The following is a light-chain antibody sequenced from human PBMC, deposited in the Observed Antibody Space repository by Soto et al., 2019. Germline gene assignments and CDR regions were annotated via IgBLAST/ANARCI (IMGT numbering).Light chain of an antibody. CDR2: AAS. Sequence: DLQMTQSPSSLSASVGDRVTITCRASQSISSSLNWYQHKPGKAPKLLIYAASTLQSGVPSEFSGSGSGTDFTLTISSLQPEDFATYYCQQSYSTPLTFGGGTKVEIK. CDR1: QSISSS. V-gene: IGKV1-39*01. J-gene: IGKJ4*01. CDR3: QQSYSTPLT.